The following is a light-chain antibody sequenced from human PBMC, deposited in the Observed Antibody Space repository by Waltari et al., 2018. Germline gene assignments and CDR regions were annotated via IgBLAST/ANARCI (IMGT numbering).Light chain of an antibody. Sequence: QSVLTQPPSASGTPGQRVTISCSGSSSNIGSNYVYWYQQLPGTAPKLLIYTSDQRPSGVPDLFSGSKSGTSASLAISGLRSEDEADYYCAAWDDSLSGRVFGGGTKLTVL. CDR2: TSD. J-gene: IGLJ3*02. V-gene: IGLV1-47*01. CDR1: SSNIGSNY. CDR3: AAWDDSLSGRV.